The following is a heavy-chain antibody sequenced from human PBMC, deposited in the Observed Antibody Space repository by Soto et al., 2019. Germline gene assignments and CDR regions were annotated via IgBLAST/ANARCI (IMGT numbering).Heavy chain of an antibody. Sequence: QLVESGGGLVQPGRSLRLSCAASGFTFDDYAMHWVRQAPGKGLEWVSGISWNSGSIGYVDSVKGRFTISRDNAKNSLYLQMNSMRAEDTALYYCAKGPDYDFWSGPLRYFDYWGQGTLVTVSS. J-gene: IGHJ4*02. V-gene: IGHV3-9*01. D-gene: IGHD3-3*01. CDR3: AKGPDYDFWSGPLRYFDY. CDR2: ISWNSGSI. CDR1: GFTFDDYA.